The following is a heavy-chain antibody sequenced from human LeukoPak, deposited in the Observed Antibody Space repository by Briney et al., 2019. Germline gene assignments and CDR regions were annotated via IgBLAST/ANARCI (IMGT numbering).Heavy chain of an antibody. V-gene: IGHV4-34*01. D-gene: IGHD6-6*01. CDR1: GGSFSGYY. J-gene: IGHJ4*02. CDR2: INHSGST. Sequence: PSQTLSLTCAVYGGSFSGYYWSWIRQPPGKGLEWIGEINHSGSTNYNPSLKSRVTISVDTSKNQFSLKLSSVTAADTAVYYCARGRREIIAARFFDYWGQGTLVTVSS. CDR3: ARGRREIIAARFFDY.